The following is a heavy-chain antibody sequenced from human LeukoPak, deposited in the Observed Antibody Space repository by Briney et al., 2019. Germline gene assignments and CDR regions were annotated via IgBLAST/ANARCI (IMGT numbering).Heavy chain of an antibody. CDR3: ARRDYVFDY. CDR1: GGSISSSSYY. Sequence: SETLSLTCTVSGGSISSSSYYWGWIRQPPGKGLEWIGTIYYSGSTYYNPSLKSRVTISVDTSKNQFSLNLSSVTAADTAVYYCARRDYVFDYWGQGTLVTVSS. V-gene: IGHV4-39*01. J-gene: IGHJ4*02. D-gene: IGHD3-10*02. CDR2: IYYSGST.